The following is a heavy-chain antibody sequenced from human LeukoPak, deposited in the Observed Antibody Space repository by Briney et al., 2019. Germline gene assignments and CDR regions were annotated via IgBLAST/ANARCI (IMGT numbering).Heavy chain of an antibody. J-gene: IGHJ4*02. V-gene: IGHV3-30-3*01. CDR2: ISYDGSNK. Sequence: GGSLRLSCAASGFTFSSYAMHWVRQAPGKGLEWVAVISYDGSNKYYADSVKGRFTISRDNCKNTLYLQMNSLRAEDTAVYYCARRGYYGSGSYYKGPFDYWGQGTLVTVSS. CDR1: GFTFSSYA. CDR3: ARRGYYGSGSYYKGPFDY. D-gene: IGHD3-10*01.